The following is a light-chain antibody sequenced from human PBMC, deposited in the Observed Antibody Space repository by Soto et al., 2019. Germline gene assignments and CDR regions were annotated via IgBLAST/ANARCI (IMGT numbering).Light chain of an antibody. Sequence: EIGRTHSQAPLSVSPGERATLSGRAVQSVNSHLAWYQQKPGQAPRLLIYGASTRATGIPTRFSGSGSGTEFTLTISRLQSEDFAVYYCQHGGAFGPGTKVDIK. CDR2: GAS. J-gene: IGKJ1*01. CDR3: QHGGA. V-gene: IGKV3-15*01. CDR1: QSVNSH.